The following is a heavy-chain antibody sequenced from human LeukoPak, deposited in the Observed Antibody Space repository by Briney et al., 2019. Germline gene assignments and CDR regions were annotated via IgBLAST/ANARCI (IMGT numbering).Heavy chain of an antibody. CDR1: GYGFTDYY. D-gene: IGHD6-6*01. J-gene: IGHJ5*02. Sequence: ASLKVSCQASGYGFTDYYIHWIRQAPGQGLEWMGWINPSSGATIYAQTFQGRVTITGDIFSTTAYMEINSLVSDDTAVYYCARGWQINSSGGFVDPWGQGTLVTVSS. V-gene: IGHV1-2*02. CDR2: INPSSGAT. CDR3: ARGWQINSSGGFVDP.